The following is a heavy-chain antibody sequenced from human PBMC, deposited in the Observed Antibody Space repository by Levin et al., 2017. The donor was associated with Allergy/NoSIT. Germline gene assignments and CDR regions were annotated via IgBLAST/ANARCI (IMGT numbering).Heavy chain of an antibody. CDR2: IYYSGST. Sequence: SQTLSLTCTVSGGSVRSGSYYWSWIRQPPGKGLEWIGYIYYSGSTNYNPSLKSRVTISVDTSKNQFSLKLSSVTAADTAVYYCARVRWLGPRYFDYWGQGTLVTVSS. CDR1: GGSVRSGSYY. V-gene: IGHV4-61*01. CDR3: ARVRWLGPRYFDY. D-gene: IGHD6-19*01. J-gene: IGHJ4*02.